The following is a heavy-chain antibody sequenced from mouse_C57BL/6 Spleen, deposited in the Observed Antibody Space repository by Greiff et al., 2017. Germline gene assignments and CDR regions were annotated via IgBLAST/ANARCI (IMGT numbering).Heavy chain of an antibody. V-gene: IGHV1-82*01. J-gene: IGHJ2*01. D-gene: IGHD1-1*01. CDR3: ARYGLGYYGTPYYFDY. CDR1: GYAFSSSW. Sequence: QVQLKQSGPELVKPGASVKISCKASGYAFSSSWMNWVKQRPGKGLEWIGRIYPGDGDTNYNGKFKGKATLTADKSSSTAYMQLSSLTSEDSAVYFCARYGLGYYGTPYYFDYWGQGTTLTVSS. CDR2: IYPGDGDT.